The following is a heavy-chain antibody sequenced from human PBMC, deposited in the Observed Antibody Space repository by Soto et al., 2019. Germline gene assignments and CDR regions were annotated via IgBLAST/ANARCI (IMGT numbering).Heavy chain of an antibody. Sequence: QVQLVQSGAEVKKPGSSVKVSCKASGGTFSSYAISWVRQAPGQGLEWMGGIIPIFGTANYEQKFQGRVTITADESTSAAYMELSRLRSEDTAVYYCARAGASGSHVGSWGQGTLVTVSS. CDR3: ARAGASGSHVGS. J-gene: IGHJ4*02. CDR2: IIPIFGTA. CDR1: GGTFSSYA. V-gene: IGHV1-69*01. D-gene: IGHD3-22*01.